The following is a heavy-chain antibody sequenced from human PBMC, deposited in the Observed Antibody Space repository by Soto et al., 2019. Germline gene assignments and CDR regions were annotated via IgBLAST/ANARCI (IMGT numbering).Heavy chain of an antibody. D-gene: IGHD1-1*01. CDR1: GYTFTSYG. Sequence: QVHLVPSVAEVKKPGASVKVSCKASGYTFTSYGITWVRQAPGQGLEWMGWISAHNGNTAYAQKLQGRVIVTRDTSTSTAYMELSSLRSDDTAVYYCARGRYGDYWGHGALVTVSS. CDR2: ISAHNGNT. V-gene: IGHV1-18*01. CDR3: ARGRYGDY. J-gene: IGHJ4*01.